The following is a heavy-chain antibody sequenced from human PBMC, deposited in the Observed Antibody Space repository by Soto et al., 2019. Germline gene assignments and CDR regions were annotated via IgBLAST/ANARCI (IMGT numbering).Heavy chain of an antibody. CDR1: GXSIISIDH. D-gene: IGHD3-3*01. V-gene: IGHV4-38-2*01. CDR3: ARTDNVGYYQH. J-gene: IGHJ1*01. CDR2: IFHTGTT. Sequence: XTLSLTCAVSGXSIISIDHWAWIRQPPGRSLEWIASIFHTGTTYYTPSLKSRVTISVETSKNQFSLRLSSVTAADSAVYYCARTDNVGYYQHFGQGNLVTVSS.